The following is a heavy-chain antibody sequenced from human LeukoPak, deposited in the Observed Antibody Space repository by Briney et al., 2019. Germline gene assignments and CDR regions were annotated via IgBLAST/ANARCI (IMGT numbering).Heavy chain of an antibody. D-gene: IGHD2-2*01. CDR1: GFTVSSNY. CDR2: IYSGGST. J-gene: IGHJ4*02. CDR3: ARDQGGEVPAATRGFDY. V-gene: IGHV3-66*01. Sequence: PGGSLRLSCAASGFTVSSNYMSWVRQAPGKGLEWVSVIYSGGSTYYADSVKGRFTISRDNSKNTLYLQMNSLRAEDTAVYYCARDQGGEVPAATRGFDYWGQGTLVTVSS.